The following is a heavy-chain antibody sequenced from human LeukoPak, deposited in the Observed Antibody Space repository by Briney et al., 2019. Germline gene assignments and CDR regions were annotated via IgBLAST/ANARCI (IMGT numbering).Heavy chain of an antibody. CDR2: FYASGTT. V-gene: IGHV4-4*07. Sequence: PSETLSLTCTVSGGSIVSHYWNWIRQPAGRGLEWIGRFYASGTTNTSPSLKSRVTMSVDTSKNQFSLKLSSVTAADTAVYYCAKDSSTWGNLAGHFDYWGQGTLVTVSS. CDR1: GGSIVSHY. CDR3: AKDSSTWGNLAGHFDY. D-gene: IGHD6-13*01. J-gene: IGHJ4*02.